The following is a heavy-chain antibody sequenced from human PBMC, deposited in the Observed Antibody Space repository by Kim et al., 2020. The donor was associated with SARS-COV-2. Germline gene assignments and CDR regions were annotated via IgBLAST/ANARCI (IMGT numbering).Heavy chain of an antibody. J-gene: IGHJ5*02. V-gene: IGHV3-23*01. D-gene: IGHD2-15*01. Sequence: DSGKGRFTISRDNSKDTLYLQMNSLRAEDTAVYYCAKGVVVVVAATGWFDPWGQGTLVTVSS. CDR3: AKGVVVVVAATGWFDP.